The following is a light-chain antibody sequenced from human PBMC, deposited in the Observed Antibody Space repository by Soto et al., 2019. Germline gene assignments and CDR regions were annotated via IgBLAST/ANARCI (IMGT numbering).Light chain of an antibody. CDR2: ANS. V-gene: IGLV1-47*02. J-gene: IGLJ2*01. Sequence: QSVLTQPPSASGAPGQRVTISCTGSSSNIGSNYVYWYQQLPGTAPKLLIYANSQRPSGVPDRFSGSKSGTSASLAISGLRSEDEADYYCAAWDDSLIAVVFGGGTKLTVL. CDR1: SSNIGSNY. CDR3: AAWDDSLIAVV.